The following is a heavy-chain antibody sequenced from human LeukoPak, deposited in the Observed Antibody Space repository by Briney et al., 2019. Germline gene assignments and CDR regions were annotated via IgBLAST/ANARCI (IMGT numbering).Heavy chain of an antibody. CDR3: ARDPGSGWPHY. Sequence: PGRSLRLSCAVSGFTFSSYVMHWVRQAPGKGLEWVAVISYDGSNKYYADSVKGRFTISRDNSKNTLYLQMNSLRAEDTAVYYCARDPGSGWPHYWGQGTLVTVSS. V-gene: IGHV3-30*04. J-gene: IGHJ4*02. CDR1: GFTFSSYV. CDR2: ISYDGSNK. D-gene: IGHD6-19*01.